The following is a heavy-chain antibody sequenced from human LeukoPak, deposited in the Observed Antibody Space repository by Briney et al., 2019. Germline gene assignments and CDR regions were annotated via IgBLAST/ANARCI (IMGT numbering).Heavy chain of an antibody. D-gene: IGHD5-12*01. CDR1: GYTFTGYY. CDR2: ISAYNGNT. J-gene: IGHJ4*02. Sequence: ASVKVSCKASGYTFTGYYMHWVRQAPGQGLEWMGWISAYNGNTNYAQKLQGRVTMTTDTSTSTAYMELRSLRSDDTAVYYCARDSLRRDYWGQGTLVTVSS. CDR3: ARDSLRRDY. V-gene: IGHV1-18*04.